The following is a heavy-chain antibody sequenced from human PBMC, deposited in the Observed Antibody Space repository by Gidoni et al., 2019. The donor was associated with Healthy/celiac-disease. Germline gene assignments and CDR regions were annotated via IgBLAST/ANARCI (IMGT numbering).Heavy chain of an antibody. J-gene: IGHJ4*02. CDR3: ARDRCSGGSCFLDY. V-gene: IGHV3-30-3*01. D-gene: IGHD2-15*01. Sequence: QVQLVESGGGVVRPGGPLSPSVAASGFTSGSYAMHWVRQAPGKGLEWVAVISYDGSNKYYADSVKGRFTISRDNSKNTLYLQMNSLRAEDTAVYYCARDRCSGGSCFLDYWGQGTLVTVSS. CDR1: GFTSGSYA. CDR2: ISYDGSNK.